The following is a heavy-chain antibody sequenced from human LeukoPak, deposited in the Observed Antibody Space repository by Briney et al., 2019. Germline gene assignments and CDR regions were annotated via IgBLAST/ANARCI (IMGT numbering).Heavy chain of an antibody. D-gene: IGHD5-18*01. Sequence: PSETLSLTCAVSGGSISSGGYSWSWIRQPPGKGLEWIGYIYHSGSTYYNPSLKSRVTISVDTSKKQFSLKLRTATAADTAVYYCARIEDVTRGYNHAYCFDYWGQGTLVTVSS. CDR1: GGSISSGGYS. J-gene: IGHJ4*02. CDR3: ARIEDVTRGYNHAYCFDY. CDR2: IYHSGST. V-gene: IGHV4-30-2*01.